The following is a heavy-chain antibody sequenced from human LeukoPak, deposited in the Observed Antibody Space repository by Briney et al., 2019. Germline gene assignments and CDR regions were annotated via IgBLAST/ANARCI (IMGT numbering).Heavy chain of an antibody. CDR2: ISAYNGNT. CDR1: GYTFTSYG. CDR3: ARWSSIPYYFDY. V-gene: IGHV1-18*01. Sequence: ASVKVSCKASGYTFTSYGISWVRQAPGRGLEWMGWISAYNGNTNYAQKLQGRVTMTTDTSTSTAYMELRSLRSDDTAVYYCARWSSIPYYFDYWGQGTLVTVSS. D-gene: IGHD6-13*01. J-gene: IGHJ4*02.